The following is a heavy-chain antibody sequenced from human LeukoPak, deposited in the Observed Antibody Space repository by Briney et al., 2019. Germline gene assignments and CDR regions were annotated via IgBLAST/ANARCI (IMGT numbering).Heavy chain of an antibody. D-gene: IGHD6-6*01. J-gene: IGHJ4*02. CDR1: GFTFSSYG. Sequence: GRSLRLSCAASGFTFSSYGMHWVRQAPGKGLEWVAVIWYDGSNKYYADSVKGRFTISRDNSKNTLYLQMNSLRAGDTAVYYCARAARALSDYWGQGTLVTVSS. V-gene: IGHV3-33*01. CDR3: ARAARALSDY. CDR2: IWYDGSNK.